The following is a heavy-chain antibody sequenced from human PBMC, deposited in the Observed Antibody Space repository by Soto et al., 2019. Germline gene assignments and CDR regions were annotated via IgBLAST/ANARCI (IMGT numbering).Heavy chain of an antibody. CDR3: ARGGLGSYYMDV. D-gene: IGHD3-16*01. V-gene: IGHV3-13*01. J-gene: IGHJ6*03. CDR1: GFTFSSYD. CDR2: IGTAGDT. Sequence: GGSLRLSCAASGFTFSSYDMHWVRQATGKGLEWVSAIGTAGDTYYPGSVKGRFTISRENAKNSLYLQMNSLRAGDTAVYYCARGGLGSYYMDVWGKGTTVTVSS.